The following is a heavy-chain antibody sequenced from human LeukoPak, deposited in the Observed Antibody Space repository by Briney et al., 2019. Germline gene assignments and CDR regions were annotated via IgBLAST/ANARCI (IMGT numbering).Heavy chain of an antibody. CDR3: ARDRSITEKYSGRYFHDY. D-gene: IGHD1-26*01. Sequence: ASVKVSCKASGYTFTGYYLHWVRQAPGQGLEWMGWIDPNKGDTKYTQKFQGRVSMTRDTSFSTAYMELSRLTSDDTAVYYCARDRSITEKYSGRYFHDYWGQGSLVTVSS. CDR1: GYTFTGYY. CDR2: IDPNKGDT. V-gene: IGHV1-2*02. J-gene: IGHJ4*02.